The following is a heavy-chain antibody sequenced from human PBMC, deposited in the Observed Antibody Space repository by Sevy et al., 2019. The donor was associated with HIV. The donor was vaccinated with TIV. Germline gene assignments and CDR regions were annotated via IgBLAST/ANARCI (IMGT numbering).Heavy chain of an antibody. J-gene: IGHJ4*02. CDR1: GFVFNNYN. V-gene: IGHV3-33*01. Sequence: GGSLRLSCEASGFVFNNYNIHWVRQAPGKGLEWVAVIWYDGSKKYYADSVKGRFTISRDQFKSTVYLQMNRLRADDTALYYGVREQYYSAGDEYTSPLSYWGQGTLVTVSS. CDR2: IWYDGSKK. CDR3: VREQYYSAGDEYTSPLSY. D-gene: IGHD2-15*01.